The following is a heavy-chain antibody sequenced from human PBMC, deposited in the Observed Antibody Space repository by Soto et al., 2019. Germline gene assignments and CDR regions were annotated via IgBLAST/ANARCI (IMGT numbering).Heavy chain of an antibody. J-gene: IGHJ5*02. CDR2: TYYRSKWYN. Sequence: SQPLSLTCAISGDSVSSNSAAWNWIRQSPSRGLEWLGRTYYRSKWYNDYAVSVKSRITINPDTSKNQFSLQLNSVTPGDTAVYYCAREHCSGGSCRNWFDPWGQGTLVTVSS. CDR1: GDSVSSNSAA. CDR3: AREHCSGGSCRNWFDP. V-gene: IGHV6-1*01. D-gene: IGHD2-15*01.